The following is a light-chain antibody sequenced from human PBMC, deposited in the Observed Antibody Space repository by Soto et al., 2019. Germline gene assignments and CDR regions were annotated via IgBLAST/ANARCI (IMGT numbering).Light chain of an antibody. CDR3: QQYGNSWT. J-gene: IGKJ1*01. V-gene: IGKV3-20*01. Sequence: EIVLTQSPGTLSLSPGERATLSCRASQSVSSNYLAWYQQKTGQAPRLLIYGASSRATGFPDRFSGSGSGTDFTLTISRLEPEDFAVYYCQQYGNSWTFGQGTKVDIK. CDR2: GAS. CDR1: QSVSSNY.